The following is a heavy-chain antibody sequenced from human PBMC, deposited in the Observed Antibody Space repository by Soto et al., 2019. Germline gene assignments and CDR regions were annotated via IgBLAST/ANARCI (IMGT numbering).Heavy chain of an antibody. CDR2: IYHSGST. Sequence: QLQLQESGSGLVKPSQTLSLTCAVSGGSISSGGYSWSWIRQPPEKGLEWIGYIYHSGSTYYNPSLKSRVTISVDRSKNQFSLKLSSVTAADTAVYYCASAGGLGAVAADYWGQGTLVTVSS. D-gene: IGHD6-19*01. V-gene: IGHV4-30-2*01. CDR3: ASAGGLGAVAADY. CDR1: GGSISSGGYS. J-gene: IGHJ4*02.